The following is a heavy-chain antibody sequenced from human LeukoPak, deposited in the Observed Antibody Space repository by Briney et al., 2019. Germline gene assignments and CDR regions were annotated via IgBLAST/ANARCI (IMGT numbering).Heavy chain of an antibody. V-gene: IGHV1-69*06. J-gene: IGHJ4*02. CDR3: AGRRNYYGSGSHFDY. CDR1: GGTFISYA. D-gene: IGHD3-10*01. Sequence: GASVKVSCKASGGTFISYAISWVRQAPGQGREWMGGIIPIFGTANYAQKFQGRVTITADKSTSTAYMELSSLRSDDTAVYYCAGRRNYYGSGSHFDYWGQGTLVTVSS. CDR2: IIPIFGTA.